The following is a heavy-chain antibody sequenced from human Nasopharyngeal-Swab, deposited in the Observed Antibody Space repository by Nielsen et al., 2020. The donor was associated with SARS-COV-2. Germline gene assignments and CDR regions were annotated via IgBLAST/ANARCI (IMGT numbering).Heavy chain of an antibody. CDR3: AREEVVATSWRAFDI. V-gene: IGHV3-30-3*01. CDR2: ISYDGSNK. J-gene: IGHJ3*02. Sequence: WIRQPPGKGLEWVAVISYDGSNKYYADSVKGRFTISRDNSKNTLYLQMNSLRAEDTAVYYCAREEVVATSWRAFDIWGQGTKVTVSS. D-gene: IGHD5-12*01.